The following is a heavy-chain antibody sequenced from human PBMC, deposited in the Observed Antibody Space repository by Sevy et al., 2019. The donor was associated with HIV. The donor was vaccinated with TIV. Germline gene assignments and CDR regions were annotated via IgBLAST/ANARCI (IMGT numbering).Heavy chain of an antibody. Sequence: GGSLRLSCAASGFTFDDYAMHWARQTPGRGLEWVSGISWNSGRVGYADSVKGRFTISRDNAKNSLYLQMNSLRVEDTALYFCAKDITMIVVADVHFDYWGQGTLVTVSS. J-gene: IGHJ4*02. D-gene: IGHD3-22*01. V-gene: IGHV3-9*01. CDR3: AKDITMIVVADVHFDY. CDR2: ISWNSGRV. CDR1: GFTFDDYA.